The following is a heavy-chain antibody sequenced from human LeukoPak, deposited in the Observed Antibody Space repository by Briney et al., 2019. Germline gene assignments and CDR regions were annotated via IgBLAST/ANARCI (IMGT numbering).Heavy chain of an antibody. CDR2: IRTTAEGAKYA. V-gene: IGHV3-48*02. D-gene: IGHD1-14*01. Sequence: VGSLRLSCATSGFSFTDYPMNWVRQAPGKGLEGISNIRTTAEGAKYAYYADSVKGRVTISRDDGKNTLYLHMNSLRDDDTAVYYCATDQPYAFDGWGQGILVTVSS. CDR3: ATDQPYAFDG. CDR1: GFSFTDYP. J-gene: IGHJ4*02.